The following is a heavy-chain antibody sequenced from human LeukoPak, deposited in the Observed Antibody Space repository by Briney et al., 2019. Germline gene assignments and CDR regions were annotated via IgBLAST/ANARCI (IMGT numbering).Heavy chain of an antibody. CDR2: IDPSDSYT. Sequence: GESLKISCKGSGYTFTSYWISWGRQMPGKGLGWMGRIDPSDSYTNYSPSFQGHVTTSADKSISTAYLQWSSLKASDTAMYYCARLNLDCSSTSGRDYWGQGTLVTVSS. V-gene: IGHV5-10-1*01. D-gene: IGHD2-2*01. J-gene: IGHJ4*02. CDR1: GYTFTSYW. CDR3: ARLNLDCSSTSGRDY.